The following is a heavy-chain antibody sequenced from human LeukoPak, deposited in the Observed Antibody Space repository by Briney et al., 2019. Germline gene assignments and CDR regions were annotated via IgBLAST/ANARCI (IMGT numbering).Heavy chain of an antibody. CDR2: IRSKAYGGTT. V-gene: IGHV3-49*03. J-gene: IGHJ4*02. CDR3: TRDRECSGGSCSSDY. Sequence: GGSLRLSCTASGFTFGDYAMSWFRQAPGKGLEWVGFIRSKAYGGTTEYAASVKGRFTISRDDSKSIAYLQMNSLKTEDTAVYYCTRDRECSGGSCSSDYWGQGTLVTVSS. D-gene: IGHD2-15*01. CDR1: GFTFGDYA.